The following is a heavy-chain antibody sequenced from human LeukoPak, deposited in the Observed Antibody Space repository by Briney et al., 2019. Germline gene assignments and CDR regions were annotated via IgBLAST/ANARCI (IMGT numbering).Heavy chain of an antibody. D-gene: IGHD6-6*01. J-gene: IGHJ6*03. Sequence: HTGGSLRLSCAASGFTFDDYAMHWVRQAPGKGLEWVSGISWNSGSIGYADSVKGRFTISRDSAKNSLYLQMNSLRAEDTALYYCAKDWGYSSSYYMDVWGKGTTVTVSS. V-gene: IGHV3-9*01. CDR2: ISWNSGSI. CDR1: GFTFDDYA. CDR3: AKDWGYSSSYYMDV.